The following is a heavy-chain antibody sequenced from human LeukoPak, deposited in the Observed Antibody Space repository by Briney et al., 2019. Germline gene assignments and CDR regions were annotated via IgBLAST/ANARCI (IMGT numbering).Heavy chain of an antibody. CDR2: ITSGSSTI. V-gene: IGHV3-48*02. J-gene: IGHJ4*02. CDR1: GFTFSNYN. CDR3: ASIYGYLYYFDY. D-gene: IGHD5-18*01. Sequence: PGGSLRLSCAASGFTFSNYNMIWVRQAPGKGLEWVSFITSGSSTIYYADSVKGRFTISRDNAKNSLYLQMNSLTDEDTAVYYGASIYGYLYYFDYWGQGTLVTVSS.